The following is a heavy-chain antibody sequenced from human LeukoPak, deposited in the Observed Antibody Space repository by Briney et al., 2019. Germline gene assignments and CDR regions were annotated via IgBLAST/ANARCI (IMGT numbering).Heavy chain of an antibody. V-gene: IGHV4-4*07. J-gene: IGHJ5*02. CDR2: IYNSYTT. D-gene: IGHD3-22*01. CDR3: ARIGFRYDSSGYQHNWFDP. Sequence: SETLSLTCTASGGSISTYFWSWIRQPPGKGLEWIGRIYNSYTTSYNPSLKSRVTMSVDTSKNQFSLKLPSVTAADTAVYYCARIGFRYDSSGYQHNWFDPWGQGTLVTVSS. CDR1: GGSISTYF.